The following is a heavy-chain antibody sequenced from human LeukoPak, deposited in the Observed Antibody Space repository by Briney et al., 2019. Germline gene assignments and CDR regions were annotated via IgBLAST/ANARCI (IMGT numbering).Heavy chain of an antibody. CDR3: ARGGDYGDYEGNWFDP. D-gene: IGHD4-17*01. CDR2: ISGSGGST. Sequence: GGSLRLSCAASGFTFSSYAMSWVRQAPGKGLEWVSAISGSGGSTYYADSVKGRFTISRDNSKNTLYLQMNSLRAEDTAVYYCARGGDYGDYEGNWFDPWGQGTLVTVSS. V-gene: IGHV3-23*01. J-gene: IGHJ5*02. CDR1: GFTFSSYA.